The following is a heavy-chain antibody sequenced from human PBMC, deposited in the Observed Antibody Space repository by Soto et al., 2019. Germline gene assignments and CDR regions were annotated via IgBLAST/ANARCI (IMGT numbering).Heavy chain of an antibody. CDR2: INHSGST. D-gene: IGHD3-3*01. J-gene: IGHJ5*02. CDR3: ARGNGGTIFGVVNINWFDP. V-gene: IGHV4-34*01. CDR1: GGSFSGYY. Sequence: SETLSLTCAVYGGSFSGYYWSWIRQPPGKGLEWIGEINHSGSTNYNPSLKSRVTISVDTSKNQFSLKLSSVTAADTAVYYCARGNGGTIFGVVNINWFDPWGQGTLVTVSS.